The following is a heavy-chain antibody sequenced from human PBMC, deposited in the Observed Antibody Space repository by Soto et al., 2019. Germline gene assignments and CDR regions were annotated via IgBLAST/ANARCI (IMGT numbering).Heavy chain of an antibody. D-gene: IGHD3-3*01. V-gene: IGHV1-69*13. CDR2: IIPIFGTA. CDR1: GGTFSSYA. Sequence: SVKVSCKAYGGTFSSYAISWVRQAPGQGLEWIGGIIPIFGTANYAQKFQGRVTITADESTSTAYMELSSLRSEDTAVYYCARMPYYDFWSGYYTGIYFDYWGQGTLVTVSS. J-gene: IGHJ4*02. CDR3: ARMPYYDFWSGYYTGIYFDY.